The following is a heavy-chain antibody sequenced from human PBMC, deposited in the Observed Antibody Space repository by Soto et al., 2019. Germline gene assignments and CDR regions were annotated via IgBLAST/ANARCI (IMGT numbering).Heavy chain of an antibody. Sequence: QVQLVQSGAEVRQPASSVKVSCKTSGGTFSSYAISWVRQAPGQGLEWMGGIVPIVDTSTYAQKFQGSVTXXAXXSTSTVYMELSSLRSDDTAVYYCVRVVAIPGYPDNWGQGTLVTVSS. J-gene: IGHJ4*02. CDR2: IVPIVDTS. CDR3: VRVVAIPGYPDN. D-gene: IGHD5-12*01. CDR1: GGTFSSYA. V-gene: IGHV1-69*12.